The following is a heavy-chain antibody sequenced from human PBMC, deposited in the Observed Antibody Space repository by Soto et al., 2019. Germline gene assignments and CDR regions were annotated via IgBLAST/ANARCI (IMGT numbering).Heavy chain of an antibody. CDR2: IYSGGST. CDR3: ARGREDCSSTSCWDY. V-gene: IGHV3-53*01. CDR1: GFTVSSNY. D-gene: IGHD2-2*01. J-gene: IGHJ4*02. Sequence: GGSLRLSCAASGFTVSSNYMSWVRQAPGKGLEWVSVIYSGGSTYYADSVKGRFTISRDNSKNTLYLQMNSLRAEDTAVYHCARGREDCSSTSCWDYWGQGTLVTVSS.